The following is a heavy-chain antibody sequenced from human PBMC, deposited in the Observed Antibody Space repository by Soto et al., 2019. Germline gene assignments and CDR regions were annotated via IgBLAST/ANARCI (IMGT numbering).Heavy chain of an antibody. J-gene: IGHJ4*02. V-gene: IGHV1-3*01. CDR2: INAGNGNT. D-gene: IGHD3-22*01. Sequence: ASVKVSCKASGYTFTSYAMHWVRQAPGQRLEWMGWINAGNGNTKYSQKFQGRVTITRDTSASTAYMELSSLRSEDTAVYYCARASYYDSSGYPDFDYWGQGTLVTVSS. CDR3: ARASYYDSSGYPDFDY. CDR1: GYTFTSYA.